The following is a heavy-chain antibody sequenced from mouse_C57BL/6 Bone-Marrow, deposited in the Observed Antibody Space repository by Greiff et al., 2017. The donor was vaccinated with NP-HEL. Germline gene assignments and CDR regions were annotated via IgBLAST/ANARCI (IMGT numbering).Heavy chain of an antibody. CDR2: ISSGSSTI. CDR1: GFTFSDYG. V-gene: IGHV5-17*01. CDR3: ARSRSGGYPYYYAMDY. Sequence: EVQGVESGGGLVKPGGSLKLSCAASGFTFSDYGMHWVRQAPEKGLEWVAYISSGSSTIYYADTVKGRFTISRDNAKNTLFLQMTSLRSEDTAMYYCARSRSGGYPYYYAMDYWGQGTSVTVSS. D-gene: IGHD2-2*01. J-gene: IGHJ4*01.